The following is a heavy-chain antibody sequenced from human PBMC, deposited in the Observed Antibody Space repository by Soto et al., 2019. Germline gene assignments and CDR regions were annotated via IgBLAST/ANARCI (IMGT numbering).Heavy chain of an antibody. CDR1: GGTVSGYA. CDR2: IIPIFGTA. Sequence: SVKVSCKASGGTVSGYAFIWVRQAPGHGLEWMGGIIPIFGTANYAQKFQGRVTITADESTSTAYMELSSLRSEDTAVYYCARPSITMIDAFDIWGQGTMVTVSS. CDR3: ARPSITMIDAFDI. D-gene: IGHD3-22*01. V-gene: IGHV1-69*13. J-gene: IGHJ3*02.